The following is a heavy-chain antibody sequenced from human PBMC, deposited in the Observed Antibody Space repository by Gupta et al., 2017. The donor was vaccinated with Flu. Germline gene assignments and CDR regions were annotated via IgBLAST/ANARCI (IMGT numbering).Heavy chain of an antibody. Sequence: LSCAASGFTFSSYGMSWVRQTPVKGLEWVSSISGSGVDTYYADSVKGRFTISRDNYKNTLYLQMNSMRAEDMAVFYCAKGAFYFENWGQGLLGTVSS. CDR1: GFTFSSYG. V-gene: IGHV3-23*01. J-gene: IGHJ4*02. CDR2: ISGSGVDT. CDR3: AKGAFYFEN.